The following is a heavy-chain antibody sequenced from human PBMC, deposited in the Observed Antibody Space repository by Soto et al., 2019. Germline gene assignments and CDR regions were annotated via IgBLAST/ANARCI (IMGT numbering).Heavy chain of an antibody. CDR2: IYPGDSDT. V-gene: IGHV5-51*01. J-gene: IGHJ6*02. CDR1: GYSFTSYW. D-gene: IGHD6-19*01. CDR3: ARQDSSGAGGMDV. Sequence: DSLTISCKGSGYSFTSYWIGLVGQMPGKGLEWMGIIYPGDSDTRYSPSLQGQVTISADKSISTAYLQWSSLKASDTAMYYCARQDSSGAGGMDVWGQGTTVTVSS.